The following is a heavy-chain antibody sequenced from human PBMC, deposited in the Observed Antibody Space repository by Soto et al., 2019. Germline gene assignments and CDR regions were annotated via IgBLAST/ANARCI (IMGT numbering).Heavy chain of an antibody. Sequence: PSETLSLTCTVSGGSISSYYWSWIRQPPGKGLEWIGYIYYSGSTNYNPSLKSRVTISVDTSKNQFSLKLSSVAAADTAVYYCARDVPYSSSSVWFDPWGQGTLVTVSS. D-gene: IGHD6-6*01. J-gene: IGHJ5*02. V-gene: IGHV4-59*01. CDR3: ARDVPYSSSSVWFDP. CDR1: GGSISSYY. CDR2: IYYSGST.